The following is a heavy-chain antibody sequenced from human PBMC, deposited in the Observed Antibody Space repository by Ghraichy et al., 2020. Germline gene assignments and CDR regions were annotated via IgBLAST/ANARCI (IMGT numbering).Heavy chain of an antibody. V-gene: IGHV4-34*01. CDR2: INHSGST. CDR1: GGSFSGYY. D-gene: IGHD6-13*01. CDR3: ARAGQLVRRRFDY. J-gene: IGHJ4*02. Sequence: SETLSLTCAVYGGSFSGYYWSWIRQPPGKGLEWIGEINHSGSTNYNPSLKSRVTISVDTSKNQFSLKLSSVTAADTAVYYCARAGQLVRRRFDYWGQGTRVTVSS.